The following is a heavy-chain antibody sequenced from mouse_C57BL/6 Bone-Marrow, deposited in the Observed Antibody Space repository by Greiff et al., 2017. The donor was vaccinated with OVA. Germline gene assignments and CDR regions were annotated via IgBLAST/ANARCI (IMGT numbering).Heavy chain of an antibody. CDR1: GYTFTSYG. V-gene: IGHV1-81*01. J-gene: IGHJ4*01. Sequence: VQLVESGAELARPGASVKLSCKASGYTFTSYGISWVKQRTGQGLEWIGEINPRRGNTNYNQKLKGKATLTADKTSSTAYMELRSLTSEDSAVYICAATEYYAMDYWGQGTSVTVSS. D-gene: IGHD4-1*02. CDR2: INPRRGNT. CDR3: AATEYYAMDY.